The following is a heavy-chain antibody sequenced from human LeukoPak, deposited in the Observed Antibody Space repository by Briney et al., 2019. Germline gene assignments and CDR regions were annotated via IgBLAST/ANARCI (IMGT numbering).Heavy chain of an antibody. Sequence: GASVKVSCKASGYTYTSYGISWVRQAPGQGLEWMGWISAYNGNTNYAQKLQGRVTMTTDTSTSTAYMELRSLRSDDTAVYYCARDRLELLEQPFDPWGQGTLVTVSS. CDR2: ISAYNGNT. V-gene: IGHV1-18*01. CDR1: GYTYTSYG. J-gene: IGHJ5*02. D-gene: IGHD1-7*01. CDR3: ARDRLELLEQPFDP.